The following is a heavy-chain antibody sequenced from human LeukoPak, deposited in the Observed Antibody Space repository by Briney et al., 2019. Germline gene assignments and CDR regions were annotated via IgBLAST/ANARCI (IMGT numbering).Heavy chain of an antibody. J-gene: IGHJ5*02. CDR3: AGSSHQRNWFDP. V-gene: IGHV1-46*01. CDR1: GYTFTSYY. D-gene: IGHD1-26*01. Sequence: ASVKVSCKASGYTFTSYYMHWVRQAPGQGLEWMGIINPSDGSTTYAQKFQGRVTMTRDTSTSTVYMELSSLRSEDTAVYYCAGSSHQRNWFDPWGQGTLVIVSS. CDR2: INPSDGST.